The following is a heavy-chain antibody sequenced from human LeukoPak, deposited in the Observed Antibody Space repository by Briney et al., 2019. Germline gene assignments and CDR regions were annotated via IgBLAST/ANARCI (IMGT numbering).Heavy chain of an antibody. CDR1: GFTFSSYG. CDR2: ISYDGNNK. V-gene: IGHV3-30*18. Sequence: PGRSLRLSCAASGFTFSSYGMHWVRQAPGSGLEWVAVISYDGNNKYYVDSVKGRFTISRDNSKNTLYLQMNSLRPEDTAVYYCAKDRSSSGWYYFDYWGQGTLVTVSS. D-gene: IGHD6-19*01. CDR3: AKDRSSSGWYYFDY. J-gene: IGHJ4*02.